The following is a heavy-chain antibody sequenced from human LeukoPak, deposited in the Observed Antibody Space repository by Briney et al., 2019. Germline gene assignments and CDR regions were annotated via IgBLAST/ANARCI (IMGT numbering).Heavy chain of an antibody. CDR3: ARDTTYDALDY. V-gene: IGHV3-7*01. CDR2: IKQDGSEK. J-gene: IGHJ4*02. D-gene: IGHD1-1*01. CDR1: GFTFSSYG. Sequence: ERSLRLSCAASGFTFSSYGMNWVRQAPGKGLEWVANIKQDGSEKYYVDSVKGQFTISRDNAKNSLYLQMNSLRAEDTAVYYCARDTTYDALDYWGQGTLVTVSS.